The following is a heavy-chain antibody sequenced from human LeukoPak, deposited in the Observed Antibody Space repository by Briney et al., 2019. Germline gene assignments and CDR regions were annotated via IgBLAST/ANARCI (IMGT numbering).Heavy chain of an antibody. CDR2: MNPNSGNT. V-gene: IGHV1-8*01. CDR1: GYTFTSYD. D-gene: IGHD6-19*01. Sequence: ASVKVSCKASGYTFTSYDINWVRQATGQGLEWMGWMNPNSGNTGYAQKFQGRVTMTRNTSISTAYMELSSLRSEDTAVYYCARDGIAVAGTGDAFDIWGQGTMVTVSS. CDR3: ARDGIAVAGTGDAFDI. J-gene: IGHJ3*02.